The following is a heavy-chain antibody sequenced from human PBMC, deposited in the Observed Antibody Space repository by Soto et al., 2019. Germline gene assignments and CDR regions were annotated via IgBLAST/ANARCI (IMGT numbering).Heavy chain of an antibody. CDR2: ISRNSGTN. J-gene: IGHJ4*02. CDR1: GFTFDDYA. CDR3: VKDVVGYCSAGNCFPDSYFDY. D-gene: IGHD2-15*01. V-gene: IGHV3-9*01. Sequence: PGGSLRLSCAASGFTFDDYAMHLVRQAPGKGLEWVSGISRNSGTNGYADSVKGRFTISRDNAKNSLYLQMSGLRAEDTAFYYCVKDVVGYCSAGNCFPDSYFDYWGEGARVTVSS.